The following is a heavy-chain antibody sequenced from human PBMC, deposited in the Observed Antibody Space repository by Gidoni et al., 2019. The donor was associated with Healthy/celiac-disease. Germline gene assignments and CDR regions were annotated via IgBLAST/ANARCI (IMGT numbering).Heavy chain of an antibody. J-gene: IGHJ4*02. CDR1: GFTFSSYW. CDR2: INSDGSST. V-gene: IGHV3-74*01. Sequence: EVQLVESGGGLVQPGGSMSLSCAASGFTFSSYWMHWVRQAPGNGLVWVSRINSDGSSTSYADSVKGRFTISRDNAKNTLYLQMNSLRAEDTAVYYCAKIYDFWTYFDYWGQGTLVTVSS. CDR3: AKIYDFWTYFDY. D-gene: IGHD3-3*01.